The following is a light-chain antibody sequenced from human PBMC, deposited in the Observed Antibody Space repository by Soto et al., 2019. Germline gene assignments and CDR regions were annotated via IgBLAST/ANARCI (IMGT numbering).Light chain of an antibody. CDR3: CSYAGSYTLV. CDR1: SSDVGGYNY. CDR2: DVS. Sequence: QSALTQPRSVSVSPGQSVTISCTGTSSDVGGYNYVSWYQQHPGKAPKLMIYDVSKRPSGVPDRISGSKSGNTASLTISGHQAEDEADYYCCSYAGSYTLVFGGGTKLTVL. V-gene: IGLV2-11*01. J-gene: IGLJ3*02.